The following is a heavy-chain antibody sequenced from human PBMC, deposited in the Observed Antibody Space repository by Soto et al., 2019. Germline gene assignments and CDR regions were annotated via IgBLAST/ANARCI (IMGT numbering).Heavy chain of an antibody. J-gene: IGHJ6*03. Sequence: EVQLAESGGGLAQPGGSLRLSCAASGFTLSGYAMDWVRQAPGKGLEYVSGISSNGVGTYYANSVQGRFTISRDNSKNTVYLQMSSLRPEDMAVYYCARRARPYFYYMDVWGKGTTVTVSS. V-gene: IGHV3-64*01. CDR2: ISSNGVGT. D-gene: IGHD6-6*01. CDR1: GFTLSGYA. CDR3: ARRARPYFYYMDV.